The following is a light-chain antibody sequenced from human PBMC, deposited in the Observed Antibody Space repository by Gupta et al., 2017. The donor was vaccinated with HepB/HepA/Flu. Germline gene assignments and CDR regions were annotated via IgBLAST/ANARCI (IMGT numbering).Light chain of an antibody. Sequence: IIMTQSPATLSVSPGERVTLSCRASRSISSNLAWYQQKPGQAPRLLIYGASTRATGIPARFSGSGSGTDFTLTISSLQSEDFALYYCQQYNNWPPFTFGPGTKVDFK. CDR1: RSISSN. J-gene: IGKJ3*01. CDR3: QQYNNWPPFT. V-gene: IGKV3-15*01. CDR2: GAS.